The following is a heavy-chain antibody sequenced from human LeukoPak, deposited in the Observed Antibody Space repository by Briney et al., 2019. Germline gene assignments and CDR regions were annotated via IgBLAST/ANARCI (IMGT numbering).Heavy chain of an antibody. CDR3: ARGGSWYGD. D-gene: IGHD6-13*01. J-gene: IGHJ4*02. Sequence: RTSETLSLTRSVSGGPISGYYWSWIRQPPGKGLEWIGYIYFTGTTNYYPSPQSRVTISLDTSKNQFSLKLRSVTAADTAVYYCARGGSWYGDWGQGTLVTVSS. CDR2: IYFTGTT. V-gene: IGHV4-59*08. CDR1: GGPISGYY.